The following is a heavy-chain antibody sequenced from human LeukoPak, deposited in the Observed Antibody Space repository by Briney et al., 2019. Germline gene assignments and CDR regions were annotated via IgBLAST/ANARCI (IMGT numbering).Heavy chain of an antibody. D-gene: IGHD5-18*01. CDR3: ARVNTAMVIPGINIMDV. CDR1: GGTFSSYA. J-gene: IGHJ6*03. V-gene: IGHV1-2*02. Sequence: ASVKVSCRASGGTFSSYAISWVRQAPGQGLEWMGWINPNSGGTNYAQKFQGRVTMTRDTSISTAYMELSRLRAEDMAVYYCARVNTAMVIPGINIMDVWGKGTTVTVSS. CDR2: INPNSGGT.